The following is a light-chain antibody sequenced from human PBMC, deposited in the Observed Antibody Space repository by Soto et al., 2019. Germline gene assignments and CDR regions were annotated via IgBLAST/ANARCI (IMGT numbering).Light chain of an antibody. CDR1: QSVSSY. Sequence: EIVLTQSPATLSLSPGERATLSCRASQSVSSYLAWYQQKPGQGPRLLIYDASKRATVIPARFTGSGSGTDFTLTISSLEPEDFAVYFCQQRSTWTFGQGTKVEI. CDR3: QQRSTWT. J-gene: IGKJ1*01. CDR2: DAS. V-gene: IGKV3-11*01.